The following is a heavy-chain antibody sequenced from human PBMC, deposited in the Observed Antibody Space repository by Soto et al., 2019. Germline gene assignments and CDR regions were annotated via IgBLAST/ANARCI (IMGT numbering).Heavy chain of an antibody. D-gene: IGHD3-10*01. Sequence: HPGRSMRLSCVASGFNLPDHAMQWVRQAPGKSLEWVSGIFWDGNRMDYADSVKGRFFISRDNAKNSLYLQMNSLREDDTALYYCTKDITMEGVDGWGKGTTVTFAS. CDR1: GFNLPDHA. CDR3: TKDITMEGVDG. CDR2: IFWDGNRM. V-gene: IGHV3-9*01. J-gene: IGHJ6*04.